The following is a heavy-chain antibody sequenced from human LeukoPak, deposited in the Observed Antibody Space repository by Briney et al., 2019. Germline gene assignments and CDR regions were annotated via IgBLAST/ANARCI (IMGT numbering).Heavy chain of an antibody. D-gene: IGHD3-10*01. J-gene: IGHJ3*02. V-gene: IGHV1-69*05. Sequence: SVKVSCKASGGTFSSYAISWVRQAPGQGLEWMGGITPIFGTAKYAQKVQGRVTMSTDESTSTAYMELSSLRAEDTAVYYCARESGFGELFPYAFDIWGQGTVVTVSS. CDR2: ITPIFGTA. CDR1: GGTFSSYA. CDR3: ARESGFGELFPYAFDI.